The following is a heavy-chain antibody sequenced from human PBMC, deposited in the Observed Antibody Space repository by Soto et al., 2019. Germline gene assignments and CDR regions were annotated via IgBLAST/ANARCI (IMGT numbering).Heavy chain of an antibody. CDR2: IWFDGTTK. CDR3: ARDSLEWVVRPDRLDGMDV. V-gene: IGHV3-33*01. J-gene: IGHJ6*02. Sequence: GGSLRLSCAASGFTFSSYGMHWVRQAPGKGLEWVAVIWFDGTTKYYTDSVKGRFTISRDNSKNTLYLQVNSLRAEDTAVYYCARDSLEWVVRPDRLDGMDVWGQGTTVTVSS. D-gene: IGHD6-19*01. CDR1: GFTFSSYG.